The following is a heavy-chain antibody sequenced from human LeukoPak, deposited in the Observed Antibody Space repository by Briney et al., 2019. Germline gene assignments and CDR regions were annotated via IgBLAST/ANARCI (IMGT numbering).Heavy chain of an antibody. J-gene: IGHJ3*02. CDR1: GFTFSRHS. CDR2: ISSSSSYI. V-gene: IGHV3-21*01. Sequence: GGSLRLSCAASGFTFSRHSMNWVRQAPGKGLEWVSSISSSSSYIYYADSVKGRFTISRDNAKNSLYLQMNSLRAEDTAVYYCARDLHAPRRAPKGTDAFDIWGQGTMVTVSS. CDR3: ARDLHAPRRAPKGTDAFDI.